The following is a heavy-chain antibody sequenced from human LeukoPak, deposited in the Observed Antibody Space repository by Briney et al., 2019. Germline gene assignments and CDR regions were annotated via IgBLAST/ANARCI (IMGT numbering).Heavy chain of an antibody. CDR2: ISGSGGST. D-gene: IGHD1-26*01. J-gene: IGHJ4*02. V-gene: IGHV3-23*01. CDR3: AQWSRYFDY. Sequence: GGSLRLSCAASGFTFSSYAMSWVRQAPGKGLEWVSAISGSGGSTYYADSVKGRFTISRDNSKNTLYLQMNSLRAEDTALYFCAQWSRYFDYWGQGTLVTVSS. CDR1: GFTFSSYA.